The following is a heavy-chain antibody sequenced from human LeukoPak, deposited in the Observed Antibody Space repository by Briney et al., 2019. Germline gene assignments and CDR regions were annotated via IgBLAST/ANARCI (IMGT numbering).Heavy chain of an antibody. J-gene: IGHJ4*02. V-gene: IGHV4-30-4*01. CDR1: GGSISSGDYY. Sequence: SETLSLTCTVSGGSISSGDYYWSWFRQPPGKGLEWIGYIYYSGSTYYNPSLKSRVTISVDTSKNQFSLKLSSVTAADTAVYYCARVTRYGDYVAYWGQGTLVTVSS. CDR3: ARVTRYGDYVAY. CDR2: IYYSGST. D-gene: IGHD4-17*01.